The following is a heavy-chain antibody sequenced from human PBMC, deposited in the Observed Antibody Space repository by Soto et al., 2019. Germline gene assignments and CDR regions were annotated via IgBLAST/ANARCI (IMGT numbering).Heavy chain of an antibody. Sequence: SETLSLTCTVSGGSISSYYWSWIRQPPGKGLEWIGYIYYSGSTNYNPSLKSRVTISVDTSKNQFSLKLSSVTAADTAVYYCARLVSEWLAGFDYWGQGTLVTVSS. D-gene: IGHD6-19*01. J-gene: IGHJ4*02. CDR2: IYYSGST. CDR3: ARLVSEWLAGFDY. CDR1: GGSISSYY. V-gene: IGHV4-59*08.